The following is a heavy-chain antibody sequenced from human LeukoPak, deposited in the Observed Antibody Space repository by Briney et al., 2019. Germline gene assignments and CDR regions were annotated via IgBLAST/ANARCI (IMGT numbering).Heavy chain of an antibody. Sequence: SETLSLTCTVSGGSISSYYWNWMRQPAGKGLEWIGRIYTSGSTNYDPSLKSRVTMSADTSKNQFSLKLSSVTAADTAVYYCARDKPYSSGDPWNWFDPWGQGTLVTVSS. D-gene: IGHD6-19*01. CDR2: IYTSGST. V-gene: IGHV4-4*07. CDR1: GGSISSYY. J-gene: IGHJ5*02. CDR3: ARDKPYSSGDPWNWFDP.